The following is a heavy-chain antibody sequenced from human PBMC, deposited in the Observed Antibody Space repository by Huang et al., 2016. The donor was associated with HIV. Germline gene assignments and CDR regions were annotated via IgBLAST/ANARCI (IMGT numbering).Heavy chain of an antibody. Sequence: EVPLVESGGGLVQPGGSWRLSCAASGFTVNSNYMTWVRQAPGKGLEWVSLLYHGGKAHYADSVKGRFTISGDISQNTVFLQMSSLRVEDTAVYYCARGRYGTPNAWGQGTLVTVSS. V-gene: IGHV3-53*01. J-gene: IGHJ5*02. D-gene: IGHD5-18*01. CDR1: GFTVNSNY. CDR2: LYHGGKA. CDR3: ARGRYGTPNA.